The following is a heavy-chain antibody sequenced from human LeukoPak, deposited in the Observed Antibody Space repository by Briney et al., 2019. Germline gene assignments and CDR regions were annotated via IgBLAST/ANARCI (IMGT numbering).Heavy chain of an antibody. CDR1: GFTFSSYW. D-gene: IGHD3-22*01. Sequence: PGGSLRLSCAASGFTFSSYWMSWVRQAPGKGLEWMANIKQDGSEKYYVDSVKGRFTISRDNAKNSLYLQMNSLRAEDTAVYYCAKGSRYMIVVLEDYWGQGTLVTVSS. CDR3: AKGSRYMIVVLEDY. V-gene: IGHV3-7*01. J-gene: IGHJ4*02. CDR2: IKQDGSEK.